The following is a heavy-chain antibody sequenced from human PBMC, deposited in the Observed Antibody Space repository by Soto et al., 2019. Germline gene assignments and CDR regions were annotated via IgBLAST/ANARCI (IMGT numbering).Heavy chain of an antibody. CDR3: ARHRRIVVVPAAPNWFDP. CDR2: IYYSGNT. Sequence: SETLSLTCSVSGGSISTYYWSWIRQPPGKGLEWLGYIYYSGNTNYNPSLKSRVTISVDTSKNQFSLKLSSVTAADTAVYYCARHRRIVVVPAAPNWFDPWGQGTLVTVSS. V-gene: IGHV4-59*08. D-gene: IGHD2-2*01. J-gene: IGHJ5*02. CDR1: GGSISTYY.